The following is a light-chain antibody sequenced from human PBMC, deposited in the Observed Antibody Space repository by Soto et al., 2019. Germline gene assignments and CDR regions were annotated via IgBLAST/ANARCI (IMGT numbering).Light chain of an antibody. V-gene: IGLV2-14*01. CDR3: NSLRVNHLYV. Sequence: QSALTQPASVSGSPGQPITISCTGTSSDVGRYNTVSWYQHHPGKAPKLIIYEVTHRPAGISDRFSASKSGNTASLTISGLPAEDEADYYCNSLRVNHLYVFGSGTKVTVL. CDR1: SSDVGRYNT. J-gene: IGLJ1*01. CDR2: EVT.